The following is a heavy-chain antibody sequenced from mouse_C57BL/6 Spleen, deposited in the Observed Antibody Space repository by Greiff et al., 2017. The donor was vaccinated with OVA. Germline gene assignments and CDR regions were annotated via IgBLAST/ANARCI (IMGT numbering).Heavy chain of an antibody. CDR1: GFTFSDYG. Sequence: EVQLVESGGGLVKPGGSLKLSCAASGFTFSDYGMHWVRQAPEKGLEWVAYISSGGSTIYYADTVKGRFTISRDNAKNTLFLQMTSLRSEDTAMYYCARGYYAMDYWGQGTSVTVSS. CDR3: ARGYYAMDY. CDR2: ISSGGSTI. J-gene: IGHJ4*01. V-gene: IGHV5-17*01.